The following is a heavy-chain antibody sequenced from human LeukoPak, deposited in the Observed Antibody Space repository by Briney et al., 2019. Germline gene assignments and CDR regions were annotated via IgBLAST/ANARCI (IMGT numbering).Heavy chain of an antibody. CDR2: MHPNSGDT. J-gene: IGHJ4*02. Sequence: GASVKVSCKTSGYTFTGYDINWVRQAAGQGFEWMGWMHPNSGDTGYAHNLQGRITITRDSSTATVFMELSSLRSEDTAMYYCARLPTPDLSLDYWGQGTLVTVSS. CDR1: GYTFTGYD. CDR3: ARLPTPDLSLDY. V-gene: IGHV1-8*01.